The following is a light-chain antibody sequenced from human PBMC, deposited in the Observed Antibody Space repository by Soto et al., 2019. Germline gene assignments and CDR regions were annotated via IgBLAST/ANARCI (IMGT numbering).Light chain of an antibody. CDR2: KND. CDR3: AAWDDTLSGPI. CDR1: KSNIRSNF. J-gene: IGLJ2*01. V-gene: IGLV1-47*01. Sequence: QSVLTQPPSASGTPGQRVSFSCSGSKSNIRSNFVFWYQQLPGTAPKLLMYKNDQRPSGVPDRFSGSKSGTSASLAISGLRSEDEGDYYCAAWDDTLSGPIFGGGTKLTVL.